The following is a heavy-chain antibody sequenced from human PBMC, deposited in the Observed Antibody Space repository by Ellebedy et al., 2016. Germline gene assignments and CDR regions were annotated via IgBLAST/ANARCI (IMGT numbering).Heavy chain of an antibody. V-gene: IGHV1-18*01. CDR3: ARVLTTVTTRGAFDI. D-gene: IGHD4-17*01. J-gene: IGHJ3*02. CDR2: ISAYNGNT. CDR1: GYTFTSYG. Sequence: ASVKVSCXASGYTFTSYGVSWVRQAPGQGLEWMGWISAYNGNTNYAQKLQGRVTMTTDTSTSTAYMELRSLRSDDTAVYYCARVLTTVTTRGAFDIWGQGTMVTVSS.